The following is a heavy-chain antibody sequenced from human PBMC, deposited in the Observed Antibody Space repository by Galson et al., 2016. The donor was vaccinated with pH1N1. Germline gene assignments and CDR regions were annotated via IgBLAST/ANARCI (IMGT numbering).Heavy chain of an antibody. CDR1: GFDFSSYG. D-gene: IGHD2-15*01. J-gene: IGHJ5*01. CDR3: VRDFPYCRGLRCFSTPLFNWFDT. Sequence: SLRLSCAASGFDFSSYGMFWVRQAPRKGLEWVAAMWHDGSHEYYSDSVNGRFTISRDNSKNTLYLQMDRLTGEDTAVYYCVRDFPYCRGLRCFSTPLFNWFDTWGHGTLVTVSS. CDR2: MWHDGSHE. V-gene: IGHV3-33*07.